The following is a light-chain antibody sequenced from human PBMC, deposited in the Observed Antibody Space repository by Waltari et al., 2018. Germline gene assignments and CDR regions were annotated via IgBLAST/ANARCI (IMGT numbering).Light chain of an antibody. J-gene: IGKJ1*01. V-gene: IGKV1-9*01. CDR2: TGS. Sequence: DIHLTQSPSFLSSSVGDRVTISCRASPAISTSLAWYHQQPGKAPKFLVYTGSTLQSGVSSRFSGSGSGTEFTLTISGLQPEDFGTYYCQQLSIYPRTFGQGTKVEIK. CDR1: PAISTS. CDR3: QQLSIYPRT.